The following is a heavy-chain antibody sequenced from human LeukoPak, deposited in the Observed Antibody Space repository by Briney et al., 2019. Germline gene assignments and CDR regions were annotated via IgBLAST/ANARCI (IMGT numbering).Heavy chain of an antibody. CDR1: RYSFTSYW. J-gene: IGHJ3*02. D-gene: IGHD3-10*01. V-gene: IGHV5-51*01. CDR3: ARQMWGDVLLWFGGAFDI. CDR2: IYPGDSDT. Sequence: GESLKISCKGSRYSFTSYWIGWVRQMPGKSLEWMGIIYPGDSDTRYSPCFQGQVTISADKSISTAYLQWSSLKASDTAMYYCARQMWGDVLLWFGGAFDIWGQGTMVTVSS.